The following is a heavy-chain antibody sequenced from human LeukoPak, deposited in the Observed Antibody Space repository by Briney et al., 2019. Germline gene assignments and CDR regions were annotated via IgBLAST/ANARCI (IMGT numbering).Heavy chain of an antibody. Sequence: GGSLRLSCRASGFIFSSYALNWVRRAPGKGLEWVANIKDDGSEKYSVDSVKGRFTISRDNAKNLLYLQMSSLRAEDTAVYYCARARIDYWGQGTLVTVSS. CDR3: ARARIDY. V-gene: IGHV3-7*04. CDR1: GFIFSSYA. CDR2: IKDDGSEK. D-gene: IGHD1-14*01. J-gene: IGHJ4*02.